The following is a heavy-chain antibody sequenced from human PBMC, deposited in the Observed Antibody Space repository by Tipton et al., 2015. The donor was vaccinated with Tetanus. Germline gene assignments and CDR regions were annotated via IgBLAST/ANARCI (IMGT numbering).Heavy chain of an antibody. CDR1: GGSFTDYS. Sequence: TLSLTCAVYGGSFTDYSWSWIRQPPGQGLEWIGEVNQAGNTDYIPSLKGRVTMSLDTSKSQLSLNLSSVTAADTAVYYCARGPRTRIYDSSGYSFRYFYGMDVWGLGATATVSS. V-gene: IGHV4-34*01. D-gene: IGHD3-22*01. J-gene: IGHJ6*02. CDR2: VNQAGNT. CDR3: ARGPRTRIYDSSGYSFRYFYGMDV.